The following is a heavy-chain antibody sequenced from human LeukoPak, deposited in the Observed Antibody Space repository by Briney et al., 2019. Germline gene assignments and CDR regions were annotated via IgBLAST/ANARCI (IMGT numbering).Heavy chain of an antibody. Sequence: ASVKVSCKVSGYTLTELSMHWVRQAPGKGLDWMGGFDPEDGETIYAQKFQGRVTMTEDTSTDTAYMELSSMRSEDTAVYYCATRTYSGYDWEFDYWGQGTLVTVSS. V-gene: IGHV1-24*01. D-gene: IGHD5-12*01. J-gene: IGHJ4*02. CDR3: ATRTYSGYDWEFDY. CDR1: GYTLTELS. CDR2: FDPEDGET.